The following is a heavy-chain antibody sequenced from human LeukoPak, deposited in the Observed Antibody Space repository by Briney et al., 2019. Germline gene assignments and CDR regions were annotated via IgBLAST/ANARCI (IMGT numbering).Heavy chain of an antibody. J-gene: IGHJ3*02. V-gene: IGHV1-2*02. CDR3: ARDLITTLGAWDAFDI. Sequence: ASVKVSCKASGYTFTGYYMHWVRQAPGQGLEWMGWINPNSGATNYEQKFQGRVTTTRDTSISTAYMELSRLRPDDTAVYYCARDLITTLGAWDAFDIWGQGTMLTVSS. CDR1: GYTFTGYY. CDR2: INPNSGAT. D-gene: IGHD4-11*01.